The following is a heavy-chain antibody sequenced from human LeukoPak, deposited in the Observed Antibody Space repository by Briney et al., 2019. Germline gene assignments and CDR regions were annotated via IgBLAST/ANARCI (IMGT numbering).Heavy chain of an antibody. CDR2: IYTSGST. J-gene: IGHJ4*02. CDR3: AREKHVLRFLEWLPYPDY. D-gene: IGHD3-3*01. Sequence: SETLSLTCTVSGGSISSGSYYWSWIRQPAGKGLEWIGRIYTSGSTNYNPSLKSRVTISVDTSKNQFSLKLSSVTAADTAVYYCAREKHVLRFLEWLPYPDYRGQGTLVTVSS. V-gene: IGHV4-61*02. CDR1: GGSISSGSYY.